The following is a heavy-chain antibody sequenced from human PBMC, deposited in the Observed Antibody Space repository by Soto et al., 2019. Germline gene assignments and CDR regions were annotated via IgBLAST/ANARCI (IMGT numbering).Heavy chain of an antibody. D-gene: IGHD5-12*01. V-gene: IGHV1-69*01. CDR1: GGSFNSHA. Sequence: QVQLVQPGAEVKKPGSSVKVSCKASGGSFNSHAFSWVRQAPGQGLEWLGGIIPIFSSANYAQKFQGRVTITADESSSTIYIELSSLAPEDTASYYGAKTTGATYILHGMYVWVPGTTVTVSS. CDR3: AKTTGATYILHGMYV. J-gene: IGHJ6*01. CDR2: IIPIFSSA.